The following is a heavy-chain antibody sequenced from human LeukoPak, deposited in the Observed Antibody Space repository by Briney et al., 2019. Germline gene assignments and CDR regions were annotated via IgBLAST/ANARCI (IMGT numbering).Heavy chain of an antibody. CDR1: GYTFTSYY. J-gene: IGHJ6*02. V-gene: IGHV1-46*01. CDR3: ARDLRSIAARPDYYYGMDV. D-gene: IGHD6-6*01. CDR2: INPSGGST. Sequence: ASVKVSCKASGYTFTSYYMHWVRQAPGQGLEWMGIINPSGGSTSYAQKFQGRVTMTRDTSTSTVYMELSSLRSEDTAVYYCARDLRSIAARPDYYYGMDVWGQGTTATVSS.